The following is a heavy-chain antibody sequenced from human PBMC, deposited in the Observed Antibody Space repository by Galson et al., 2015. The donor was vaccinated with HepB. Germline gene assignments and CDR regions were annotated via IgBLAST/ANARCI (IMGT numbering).Heavy chain of an antibody. J-gene: IGHJ6*02. V-gene: IGHV3-30*03. Sequence: SLRLSCAASGITFRSYGMHWVRQAPGKGLEWVAVISYDGSNKDYVDSVKGRFTISRDNSKNTLYLQMNSLRAEDTAVYYCSRAGYCSSTSCSEYYYYYGMDLWGQGTTVTVSS. CDR2: ISYDGSNK. D-gene: IGHD2-2*01. CDR3: SRAGYCSSTSCSEYYYYYGMDL. CDR1: GITFRSYG.